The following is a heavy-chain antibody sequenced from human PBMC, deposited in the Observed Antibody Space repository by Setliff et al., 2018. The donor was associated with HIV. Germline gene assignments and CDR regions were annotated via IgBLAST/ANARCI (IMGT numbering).Heavy chain of an antibody. D-gene: IGHD3-16*01. CDR3: ARGSKGGFFDY. CDR2: INFSGGT. J-gene: IGHJ4*02. V-gene: IGHV4-34*01. Sequence: SETLSLTCAVSGGSFSGYSWNGIRQSPGKGLEWIGAINFSGGTNYNPSLKSRVTISVDTSRNRVSLKMTSVTAADTAVYYWARGSKGGFFDYWGQGTLVTVSS. CDR1: GGSFSGYS.